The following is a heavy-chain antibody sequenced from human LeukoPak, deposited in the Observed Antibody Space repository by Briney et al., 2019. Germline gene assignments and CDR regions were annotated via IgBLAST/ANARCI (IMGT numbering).Heavy chain of an antibody. CDR2: IYYSGST. V-gene: IGHV4-39*07. J-gene: IGHJ3*02. CDR1: GGSISSSSYY. D-gene: IGHD2-2*01. Sequence: SETLSLTCTVSGGSISSSSYYWGWIRQPPGKGLEWIGSIYYSGSTYYNPSLKSRVTISVDTSKNQFSLKLSSVTAADTAVYYCARGMGDIVVVPAAMRAAFDIWGQGTMVTVSS. CDR3: ARGMGDIVVVPAAMRAAFDI.